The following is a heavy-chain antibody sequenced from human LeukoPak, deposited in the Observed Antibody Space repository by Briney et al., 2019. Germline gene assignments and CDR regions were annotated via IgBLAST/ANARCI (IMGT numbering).Heavy chain of an antibody. Sequence: SETLSLTCTVSGGSFSSYYWSWIRQPPGKGLEWIGYIYHSGSTKYNPSLKSRVNISVDTSKNQFSLKLSSVTAADTAVYYCARGYSSGWYVDGFDIWGQGTMVTVSS. V-gene: IGHV4-59*01. CDR3: ARGYSSGWYVDGFDI. D-gene: IGHD6-19*01. CDR2: IYHSGST. J-gene: IGHJ3*02. CDR1: GGSFSSYY.